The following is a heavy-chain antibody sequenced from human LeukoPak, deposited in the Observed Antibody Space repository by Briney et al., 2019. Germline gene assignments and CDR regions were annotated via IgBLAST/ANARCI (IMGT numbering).Heavy chain of an antibody. D-gene: IGHD3-16*02. CDR2: IYYSGST. V-gene: IGHV4-39*07. J-gene: IGHJ5*02. CDR1: GGSISSSSYY. CDR3: ARIRSSLNWFDP. Sequence: PSETLSLTCTVSGGSISSSSYYWGWIRQPPGTGLEWIGSIYYSGSTYYNPSLKSRVTISVDTSKNQSSLKLSSVTAADTAVYYCARIRSSLNWFDPWGQGTLVTVSS.